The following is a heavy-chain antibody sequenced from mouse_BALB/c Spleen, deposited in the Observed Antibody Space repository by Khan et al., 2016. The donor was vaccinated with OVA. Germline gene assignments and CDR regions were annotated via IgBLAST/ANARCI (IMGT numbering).Heavy chain of an antibody. Sequence: EVELVESGGGLVKPGGSLKLSCAASGFAFSSYDMSWVRQTPEKRLEWVAFISTGGNKTYYPDSVKGRFTISRDNAKNTLLLQMSSLKSRDTSMYYCIGPYYYGSNYYFDYWGQGTPLTVSS. CDR3: IGPYYYGSNYYFDY. CDR1: GFAFSSYD. J-gene: IGHJ2*01. CDR2: ISTGGNKT. V-gene: IGHV5-12-1*01. D-gene: IGHD1-1*01.